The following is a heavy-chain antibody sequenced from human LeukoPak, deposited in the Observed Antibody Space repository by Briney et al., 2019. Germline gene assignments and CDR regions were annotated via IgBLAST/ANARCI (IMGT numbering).Heavy chain of an antibody. J-gene: IGHJ4*02. D-gene: IGHD5-24*01. CDR1: DGAITGFS. Sequence: SETLSLTCTVSDGAITGFSWSWIRQPPGKGLEWIGYIYYSGSTYYNPSLKSRVTISVDTSKNQFSLKLSSVTAADTAVYYCARQIEMATAGDYWGQGTLVTVSS. V-gene: IGHV4-59*04. CDR2: IYYSGST. CDR3: ARQIEMATAGDY.